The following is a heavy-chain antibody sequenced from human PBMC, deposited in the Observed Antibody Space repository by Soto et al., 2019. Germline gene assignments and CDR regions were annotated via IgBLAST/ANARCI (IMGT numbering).Heavy chain of an antibody. CDR1: GFTFNDYW. J-gene: IGHJ4*02. D-gene: IGHD6-19*01. CDR2: IKKEGGEK. V-gene: IGHV3-7*03. Sequence: PGGSLRLSCAASGFTFNDYWMNWVRQAPGKGLEWVANIKKEGGEKNYADSVQGRFTISRDDTKNFAYLQMNSLRAEDTAVYFCVRSSGWIFDVWGQGGLVTVSS. CDR3: VRSSGWIFDV.